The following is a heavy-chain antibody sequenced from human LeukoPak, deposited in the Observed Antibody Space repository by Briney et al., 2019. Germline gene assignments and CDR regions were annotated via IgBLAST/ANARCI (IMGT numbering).Heavy chain of an antibody. V-gene: IGHV3-48*03. CDR1: GFSFRSYE. CDR2: ISDSGRTI. J-gene: IGHJ6*02. Sequence: QAGGSLRLSCAASGFSFRSYEMNWVRQAPGKGLEWLSYISDSGRTIYYADSVKGRFTISRDYVKNSLYLQMNSLGAEDTAVYYCARGYGDYTTGMDVWGQGTTVTVSS. D-gene: IGHD4-17*01. CDR3: ARGYGDYTTGMDV.